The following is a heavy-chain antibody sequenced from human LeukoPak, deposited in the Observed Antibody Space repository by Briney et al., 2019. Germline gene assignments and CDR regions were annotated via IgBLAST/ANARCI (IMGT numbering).Heavy chain of an antibody. V-gene: IGHV3-74*01. Sequence: PGGSLRLSCAASGFTFSSYWMHWVRQAPGKGLVWVSRINSDVSSTSYADSVKGRVTISRDNAQDTLYLQMNSLRAEDTAVYYCARDYGDFAAFDIWGQGTMVTVSS. D-gene: IGHD4-17*01. CDR1: GFTFSSYW. J-gene: IGHJ3*02. CDR3: ARDYGDFAAFDI. CDR2: INSDVSST.